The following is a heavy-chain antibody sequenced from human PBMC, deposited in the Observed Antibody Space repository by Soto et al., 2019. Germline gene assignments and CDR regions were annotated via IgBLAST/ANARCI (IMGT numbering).Heavy chain of an antibody. CDR3: TTDEEYSSSWKSLDV. CDR2: IKSKTDGGTT. V-gene: IGHV3-15*01. D-gene: IGHD6-13*01. Sequence: GGSLRLSCAASGFTFSNAWMSWVRQAPGKGLEWVGRIKSKTDGGTTDYAAPVKGRFTISRDDSKNTLYLQMNSLKTEDTAVYYCTTDEEYSSSWKSLDVWGQGTTVTVSS. CDR1: GFTFSNAW. J-gene: IGHJ6*02.